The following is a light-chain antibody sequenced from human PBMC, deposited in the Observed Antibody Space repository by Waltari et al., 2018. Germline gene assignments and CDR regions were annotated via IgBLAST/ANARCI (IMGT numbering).Light chain of an antibody. J-gene: IGLJ1*01. CDR3: ASWDDSLSGYV. CDR2: RSN. CDR1: SSNIGSNY. Sequence: QSVLTQPPSASGTPGQRVTISCSGSSSNIGSNYVYWFQQLPGTAPKLLICRSNQRPSGVPDRFSGSKSGTSASLAISGLRSEDEAEYYCASWDDSLSGYVFGTGTKVTVL. V-gene: IGLV1-47*01.